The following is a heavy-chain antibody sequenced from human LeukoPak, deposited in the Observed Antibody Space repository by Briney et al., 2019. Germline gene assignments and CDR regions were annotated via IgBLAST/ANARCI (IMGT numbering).Heavy chain of an antibody. J-gene: IGHJ4*02. V-gene: IGHV3-13*01. D-gene: IGHD3-22*01. CDR1: GFTFSSYD. Sequence: PGGSLRLSCAASGFTFSSYDMHWVRRATGKGLEWVSCIDTAGDTYCPGSVKGRFTISRENAKNSLYLQMNSLRAGDTAVYYCARVSSSGYYEYWGQGTLVTVSS. CDR2: IDTAGDT. CDR3: ARVSSSGYYEY.